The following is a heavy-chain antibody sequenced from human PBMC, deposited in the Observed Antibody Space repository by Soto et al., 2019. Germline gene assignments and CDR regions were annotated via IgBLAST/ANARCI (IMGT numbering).Heavy chain of an antibody. Sequence: ASVKVSCKASGYNFSNYDVNWVRQAPGQGLEWMGWINSYSGNTDYAQKFQGRVSLTTETPTTTAYMELRSLRSDDTAVYYCARKPLAVGGLSYYGMDVWGQGTTVTVSS. CDR2: INSYSGNT. D-gene: IGHD6-19*01. CDR3: ARKPLAVGGLSYYGMDV. CDR1: GYNFSNYD. V-gene: IGHV1-18*04. J-gene: IGHJ6*02.